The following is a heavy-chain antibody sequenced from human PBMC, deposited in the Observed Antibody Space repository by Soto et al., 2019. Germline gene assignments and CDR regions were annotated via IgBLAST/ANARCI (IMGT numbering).Heavy chain of an antibody. Sequence: EVQLVESGGGLVKPGGSLRLSCAASGFTFSSYSMNWVRQAPGKGLEWVSSISSSSSYIYYADSVKGRFTISRDNAKNSLYLQMNSRRAEDTAGYYGARVGSSGYYDKDRERDRDVWGQGTTGTVAS. V-gene: IGHV3-21*01. CDR1: GFTFSSYS. J-gene: IGHJ6*02. CDR2: ISSSSSYI. CDR3: ARVGSSGYYDKDRERDRDV. D-gene: IGHD3-22*01.